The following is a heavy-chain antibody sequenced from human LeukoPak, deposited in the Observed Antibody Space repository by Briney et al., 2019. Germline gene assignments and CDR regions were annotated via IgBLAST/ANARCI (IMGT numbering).Heavy chain of an antibody. CDR3: AKINQPFGSGSYFYYYGMGV. J-gene: IGHJ6*02. D-gene: IGHD3-10*01. Sequence: PGRSLRLSCAASGFTFSSYGMHWVRQAPGKGLEWVAVIWYDGSNKYYADSVKGRFTISRDNSKNTLYLQMDGLRPEDTAVYYCAKINQPFGSGSYFYYYGMGVWGQGTTVTVSS. CDR2: IWYDGSNK. CDR1: GFTFSSYG. V-gene: IGHV3-33*06.